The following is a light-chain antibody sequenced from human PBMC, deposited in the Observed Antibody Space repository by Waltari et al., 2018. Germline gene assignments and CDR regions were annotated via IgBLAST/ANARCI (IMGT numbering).Light chain of an antibody. J-gene: IGLJ2*01. CDR2: ESS. CDR1: SSDVGAYNY. CDR3: FSYAGSNNLV. Sequence: QSALTQPPSASGSPGQSVTISCTGTSSDVGAYNYVSWYQQHPDKAPQLMIFESSQRPSGVPARFSGSKSVNTASLTVSGLQAEDEADYYCFSYAGSNNLVFGGGTKLTVL. V-gene: IGLV2-8*01.